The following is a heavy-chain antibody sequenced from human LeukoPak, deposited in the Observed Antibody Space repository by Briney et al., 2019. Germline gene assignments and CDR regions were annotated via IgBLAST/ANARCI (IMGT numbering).Heavy chain of an antibody. CDR2: IYTSGST. V-gene: IGHV4-61*02. CDR3: ARDYVDTAMVVYYFDY. CDR1: GGSINSATYY. D-gene: IGHD5-18*01. J-gene: IGHJ4*02. Sequence: SQTLSLTCTVSGGSINSATYYWTWIRQPAGKGLEWIGRIYTSGSTNYNPSLKSRFTISVDTSKNQFSLKLSSVPAADTAVYYCARDYVDTAMVVYYFDYWSQGTLVTVSS.